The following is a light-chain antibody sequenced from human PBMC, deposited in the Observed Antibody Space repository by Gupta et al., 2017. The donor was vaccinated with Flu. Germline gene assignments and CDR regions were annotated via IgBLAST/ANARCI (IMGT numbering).Light chain of an antibody. V-gene: IGKV3-20*01. CDR1: ESIGRNF. J-gene: IGKJ2*01. CDR2: GTS. CDR3: HQDNNSPYT. Sequence: FLAQSPGTLSLSPGERVTLSCRAAESIGRNFLVWYHQKPGQAPRVLIYGTSNRAPGIPDRFSGGGSGTDFTLTINRLEPEDSGFFYCHQDNNSPYTFGQGTKVEIK.